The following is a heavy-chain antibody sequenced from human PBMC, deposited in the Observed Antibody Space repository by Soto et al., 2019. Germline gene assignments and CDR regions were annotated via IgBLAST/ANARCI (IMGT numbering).Heavy chain of an antibody. J-gene: IGHJ4*02. Sequence: QVQLVQSGAEVKKPGSSVKVSCKASGDTFSSYGISWVRQAPGQGLEWMGRIIPMFGPAKYAQKFQGRVTITADESTSTAYMELSSLRSEDSAVYYCAKEKGFLEWLLYFEFWGQGTLVTVSS. D-gene: IGHD3-3*01. V-gene: IGHV1-69*18. CDR1: GDTFSSYG. CDR2: IIPMFGPA. CDR3: AKEKGFLEWLLYFEF.